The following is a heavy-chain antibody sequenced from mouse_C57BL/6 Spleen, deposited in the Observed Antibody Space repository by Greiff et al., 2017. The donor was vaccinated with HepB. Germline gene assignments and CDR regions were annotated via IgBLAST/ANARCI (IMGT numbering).Heavy chain of an antibody. CDR1: GYAFSSSW. CDR2: IYPGDGDT. V-gene: IGHV1-82*01. J-gene: IGHJ4*01. Sequence: VKLMESGPELVKPGASVKISCKASGYAFSSSWMNWVKQRPGKGLEWIGRIYPGDGDTNYNGKFKGKATLTADKSSSTAYMQLSSLTSEDSAVYYCARKGWLLLMDYWGQGTSVTVSS. D-gene: IGHD2-3*01. CDR3: ARKGWLLLMDY.